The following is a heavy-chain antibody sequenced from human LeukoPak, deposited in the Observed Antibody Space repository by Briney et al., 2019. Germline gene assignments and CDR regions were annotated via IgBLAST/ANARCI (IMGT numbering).Heavy chain of an antibody. CDR2: IIPIFGAA. D-gene: IGHD1-26*01. Sequence: GASVKVSCKASGGTFSSYAISWVRQAPGQGPEWMGGIIPIFGAANYAQKFQGRVTITADESTSTAYMELSSLRSEDTAVYYCARDSYRAFDIWGQGTMVTVSS. CDR3: ARDSYRAFDI. CDR1: GGTFSSYA. J-gene: IGHJ3*02. V-gene: IGHV1-69*13.